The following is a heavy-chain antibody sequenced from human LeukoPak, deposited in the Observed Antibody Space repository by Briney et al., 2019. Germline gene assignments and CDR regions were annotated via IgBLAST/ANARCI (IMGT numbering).Heavy chain of an antibody. Sequence: GGSLRLSCAASGFTFSSYAMSWVRQAPGKGLEWVSAISGSGGSTYYADSVKGRSTISRDNSKNTLYLQMNSLRAEDTAVYYCANPTSRDSGSYPYYFDYWGQGTLVTVSS. CDR2: ISGSGGST. D-gene: IGHD1-26*01. CDR3: ANPTSRDSGSYPYYFDY. CDR1: GFTFSSYA. V-gene: IGHV3-23*01. J-gene: IGHJ4*02.